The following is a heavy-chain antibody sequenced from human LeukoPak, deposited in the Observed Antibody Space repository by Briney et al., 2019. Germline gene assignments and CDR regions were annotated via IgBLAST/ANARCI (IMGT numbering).Heavy chain of an antibody. J-gene: IGHJ4*02. Sequence: GESLKISCKGSGYSFTSYWIGWARQMPGKGLEWMGIIYPGDSDTRYSPSFQGQVTISADKSISTAYLQWSSLKASDTAMYYCARLRLDVLTGYYEDYWGQGTLVTVSS. D-gene: IGHD3-9*01. CDR2: IYPGDSDT. V-gene: IGHV5-51*01. CDR3: ARLRLDVLTGYYEDY. CDR1: GYSFTSYW.